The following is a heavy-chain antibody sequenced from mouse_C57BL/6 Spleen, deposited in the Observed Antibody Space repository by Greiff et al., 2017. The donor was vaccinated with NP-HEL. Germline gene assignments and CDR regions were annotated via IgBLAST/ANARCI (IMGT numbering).Heavy chain of an antibody. CDR3: ARLDDYDGFAY. J-gene: IGHJ3*01. CDR2: IDPSDSYT. D-gene: IGHD2-4*01. Sequence: QVQLQQPGAELVKPGASVKLSCKASGYTFTSYWMQWVKQRPGQGLEWIGEIDPSDSYTNYNQKFKGKATLTVDTSSSTAYMQLSSLTSEDSAVYYCARLDDYDGFAYWGQGTLVTVSA. V-gene: IGHV1-50*01. CDR1: GYTFTSYW.